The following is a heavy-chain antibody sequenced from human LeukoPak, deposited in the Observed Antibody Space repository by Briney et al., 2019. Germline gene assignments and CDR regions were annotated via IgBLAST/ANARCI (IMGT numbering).Heavy chain of an antibody. CDR1: GFTLRDYH. V-gene: IGHV3-72*01. J-gene: IGHJ3*01. D-gene: IGHD3-22*01. Sequence: PGGSLRLSCVGSGFTLRDYHMDWVRQAPGMGLEWVGRTRSKVRKYATEYAASVEGRFTISRDESENSVFLHLSSLTVEDTALYYCARDGAEGDDSAFDVWGQGTMVTVSS. CDR2: TRSKVRKYAT. CDR3: ARDGAEGDDSAFDV.